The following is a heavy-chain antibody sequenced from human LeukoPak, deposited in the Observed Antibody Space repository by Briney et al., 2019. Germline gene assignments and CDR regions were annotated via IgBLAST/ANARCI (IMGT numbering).Heavy chain of an antibody. CDR3: AKRGMTTIKEGFDY. CDR1: GFTFSNYA. Sequence: PGGSLRLSCAASGFTFSNYAMSWVRQAPGKGLQWVSAVSSSGGSTYYADSVKGRFTISRDNSKNTLYLQMNSLRAEDTAVYYCAKRGMTTIKEGFDYWGQGTLVTVSS. J-gene: IGHJ4*02. V-gene: IGHV3-23*01. CDR2: VSSSGGST. D-gene: IGHD5-24*01.